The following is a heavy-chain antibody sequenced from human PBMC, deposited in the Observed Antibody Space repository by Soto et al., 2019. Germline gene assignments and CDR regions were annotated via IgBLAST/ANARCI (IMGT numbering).Heavy chain of an antibody. J-gene: IGHJ4*02. CDR3: AKSAPPSSGRYQYYFDY. D-gene: IGHD3-22*01. Sequence: GGSLRLSCAASGFTFNNYAMSWVRQAPGKGLEWVSSISVSGGSTFYADSVKGRFTISRDNSKNTLYLQMNSLRAEDTAVYYCAKSAPPSSGRYQYYFDYWGQGTLVTVSS. V-gene: IGHV3-23*01. CDR2: ISVSGGST. CDR1: GFTFNNYA.